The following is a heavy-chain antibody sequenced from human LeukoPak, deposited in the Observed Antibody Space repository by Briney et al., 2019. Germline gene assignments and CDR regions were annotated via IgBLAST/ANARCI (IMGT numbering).Heavy chain of an antibody. J-gene: IGHJ4*02. CDR3: AKDLIPAADGTYFDY. CDR1: GFTFSSYG. V-gene: IGHV3-30*02. Sequence: GGSLRLSCAASGFTFSSYGMHWVRQAPGKGLEWVSFLQYDGSNKHYADSVKGRFTVSRDNSQNTLYMQMNSLRAEDTAVYYCAKDLIPAADGTYFDYWGQGILVTVSP. D-gene: IGHD6-13*01. CDR2: LQYDGSNK.